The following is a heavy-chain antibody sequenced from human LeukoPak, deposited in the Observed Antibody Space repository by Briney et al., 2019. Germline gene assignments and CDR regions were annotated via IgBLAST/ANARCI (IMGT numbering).Heavy chain of an antibody. CDR1: GVSISSSNW. D-gene: IGHD6-19*01. CDR2: IYHSGST. Sequence: SETLSLTCAVSGVSISSSNWWSWVRQPPGKGLEWIGEIYHSGSTNYNPSLKSRVTISVDKSKNQFSLKLSSVTAADTAVYYCASLYSSGWEYYFDYWGQGTLVTVSS. CDR3: ASLYSSGWEYYFDY. J-gene: IGHJ4*02. V-gene: IGHV4-4*02.